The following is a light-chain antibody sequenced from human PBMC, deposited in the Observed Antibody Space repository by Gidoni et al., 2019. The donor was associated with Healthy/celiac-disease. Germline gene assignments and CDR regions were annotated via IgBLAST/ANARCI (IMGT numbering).Light chain of an antibody. CDR1: QSVSSN. Sequence: TLSVSPGERATLTCRASQSVSSNLAWYQQKPGQAPRLLIYGASTRATGIPSRFSGSGSGTEFTLTISSLQSEDVAVYYCQQYNNWPITFGQGTRLEIK. V-gene: IGKV3-15*01. CDR2: GAS. CDR3: QQYNNWPIT. J-gene: IGKJ5*01.